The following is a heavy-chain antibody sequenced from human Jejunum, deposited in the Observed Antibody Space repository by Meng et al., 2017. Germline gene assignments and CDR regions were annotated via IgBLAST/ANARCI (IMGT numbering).Heavy chain of an antibody. J-gene: IGHJ4*02. D-gene: IGHD2-2*01. CDR1: GYSFTGYY. Sequence: QVQLVQSGAEVKKPGASVKVCCKASGYSFTGYYMHWVRQAPGQGLEWLGRINTYSGDTNYAQKFQGRVTMTRDTSISTAYMELSSLSSDDTALYYCASNTDCTSTSCYAYWGQGTLVTVSS. V-gene: IGHV1-2*06. CDR3: ASNTDCTSTSCYAY. CDR2: INTYSGDT.